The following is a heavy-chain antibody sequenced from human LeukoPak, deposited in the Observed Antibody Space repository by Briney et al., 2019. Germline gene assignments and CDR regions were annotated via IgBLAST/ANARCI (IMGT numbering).Heavy chain of an antibody. Sequence: ASVKVSCKASGYTFTSYGISWVRQAPGQGLEWMGWISAYNGNTNYAQKLQGRVTMTTDTSTSTAYMELSSLRSEDTAVYYCAKVVRGVIGAFDIWGQGTMVTVSS. V-gene: IGHV1-18*01. D-gene: IGHD3-10*01. CDR1: GYTFTSYG. J-gene: IGHJ3*02. CDR2: ISAYNGNT. CDR3: AKVVRGVIGAFDI.